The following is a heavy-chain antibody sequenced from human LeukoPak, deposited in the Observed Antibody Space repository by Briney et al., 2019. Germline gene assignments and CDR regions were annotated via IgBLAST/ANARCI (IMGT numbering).Heavy chain of an antibody. J-gene: IGHJ4*02. Sequence: GGSLRVSCAASGFTFTNSWMAWVRQAPGKGLEWVANIKQDGSTKHYADSLKGRFTISRDNPKNSLYLQMNSLRADDTAVYYCARDTDGSLDFWGQGILVTVAS. D-gene: IGHD1-26*01. V-gene: IGHV3-7*01. CDR3: ARDTDGSLDF. CDR1: GFTFTNSW. CDR2: IKQDGSTK.